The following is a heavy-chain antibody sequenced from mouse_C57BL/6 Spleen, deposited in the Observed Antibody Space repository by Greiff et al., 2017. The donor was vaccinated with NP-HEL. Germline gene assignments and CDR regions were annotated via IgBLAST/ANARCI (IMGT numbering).Heavy chain of an antibody. CDR1: GYTFTSYW. D-gene: IGHD4-1*02. Sequence: VQLQQSGAELAKPGASVKLSCKASGYTFTSYWMHWVKQRPGQGLEWIGYINPSSGYTKYNQKFKDKAPLTADKSSSTAYMQLSSLTYEDSAVYYCASQLGRPFAYWGQGTLVTVSA. V-gene: IGHV1-7*01. CDR2: INPSSGYT. J-gene: IGHJ3*01. CDR3: ASQLGRPFAY.